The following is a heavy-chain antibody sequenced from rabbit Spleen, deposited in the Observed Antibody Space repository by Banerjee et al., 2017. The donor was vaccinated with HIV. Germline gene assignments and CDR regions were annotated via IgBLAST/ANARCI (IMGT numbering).Heavy chain of an antibody. Sequence: QSLEESGGGLVKPGASLTLTCKASGFSFNNGYDMCWVRQAPGKGLELIACIYAGSSGGTYSATWAKGRFSISKTSSTTVTLQMTTLTAADTATYFCARDTGTSFSTYGMDLWAQAPSSPS. CDR3: ARDTGTSFSTYGMDL. J-gene: IGHJ6*01. CDR1: GFSFNNGYD. CDR2: IYAGSSGGT. D-gene: IGHD8-1*01. V-gene: IGHV1S40*01.